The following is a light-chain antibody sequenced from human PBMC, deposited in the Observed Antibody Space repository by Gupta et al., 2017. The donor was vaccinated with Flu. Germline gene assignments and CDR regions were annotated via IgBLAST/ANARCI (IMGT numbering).Light chain of an antibody. CDR1: QSRVNRNRSSY. Sequence: ATLGQPASIYSRSSQSRVNRNRSSYLHWFQQRPGQSPRRLIYKVSNRDSGVPERFSGSGSGTDFTLKISSVEADDVGIYYCMQGKGWPYAFGQGTKLEI. V-gene: IGKV2-30*01. CDR2: KVS. J-gene: IGKJ2*01. CDR3: MQGKGWPYA.